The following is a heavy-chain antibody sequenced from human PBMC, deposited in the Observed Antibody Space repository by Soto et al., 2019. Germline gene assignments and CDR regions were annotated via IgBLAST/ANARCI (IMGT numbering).Heavy chain of an antibody. CDR3: ARVGSGSYIDY. CDR2: IYYSGST. CDR1: GGSVSSGSYY. D-gene: IGHD1-26*01. V-gene: IGHV4-61*01. J-gene: IGHJ4*02. Sequence: SETLSLTCTVSGGSVSSGSYYWSWIRQPPGKGLEWIGYIYYSGSTNYNPSLKSRVTIPVDTSKNQFSLKLSSVTAADTAVYYCARVGSGSYIDYWGQGTLVTVSS.